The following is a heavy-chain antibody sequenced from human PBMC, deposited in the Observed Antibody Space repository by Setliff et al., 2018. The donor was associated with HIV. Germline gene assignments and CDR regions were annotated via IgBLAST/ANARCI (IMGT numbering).Heavy chain of an antibody. D-gene: IGHD3-3*01. CDR3: ARANFWSGYYGY. J-gene: IGHJ4*02. V-gene: IGHV4-39*07. Sequence: LSPTRTAPGGPISSSNYYWGRIRQPPGKGLEWMGSIYYSGSTYYNPSLKSRVTISVDTSKNQFSLKLSSVTAADTAVYYCARANFWSGYYGYWGQGTLVTSPQ. CDR1: GGPISSSNYY. CDR2: IYYSGST.